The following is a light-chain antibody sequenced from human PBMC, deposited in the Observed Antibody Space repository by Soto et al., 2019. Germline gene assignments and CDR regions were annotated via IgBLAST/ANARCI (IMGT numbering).Light chain of an antibody. V-gene: IGLV2-23*01. CDR1: SSDVGSYNL. Sequence: QSALTQPASVSGSPGQSITISCTGTSSDVGSYNLVSWYQQHPGKAPKLLIYEGSKRPSGVSNRFSGSKSGNTASLTISGPQAEDEADYYCCSYAGSGTYVFGTGTKLTVL. CDR3: CSYAGSGTYV. CDR2: EGS. J-gene: IGLJ1*01.